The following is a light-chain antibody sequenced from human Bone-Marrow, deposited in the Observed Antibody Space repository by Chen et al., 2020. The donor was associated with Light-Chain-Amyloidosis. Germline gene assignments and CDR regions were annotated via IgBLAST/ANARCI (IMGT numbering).Light chain of an antibody. CDR3: ETWDSNSGV. CDR2: LEGSGSY. Sequence: QPVLTQSSSASASLGSSVKLTCTLSSGHSSYIIAWHQQQPGKAPRYLMKLEGSGSYNKGSGVPDRFSGSSSGADRYLTISNLQSEDEADYYGETWDSNSGVFGGGTKLTVL. V-gene: IGLV4-60*03. CDR1: SGHSSYI. J-gene: IGLJ3*02.